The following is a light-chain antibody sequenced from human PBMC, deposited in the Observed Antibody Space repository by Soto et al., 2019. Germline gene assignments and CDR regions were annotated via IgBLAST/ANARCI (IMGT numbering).Light chain of an antibody. CDR1: QSVSSTY. Sequence: EIVLTQSPGTLSLFPGERATLSCRASQSVSSTYFAWYRQKPGQPPSLLIYGASNRATGVPDRFIGSGSGLGDTLPISRLEPEDFALYYCQQYISSPPGFTFGPGAKVEI. CDR2: GAS. V-gene: IGKV3-20*01. CDR3: QQYISSPPGFT. J-gene: IGKJ3*01.